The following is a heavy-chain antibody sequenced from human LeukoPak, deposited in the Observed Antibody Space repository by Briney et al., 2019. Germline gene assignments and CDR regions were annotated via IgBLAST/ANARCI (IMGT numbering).Heavy chain of an antibody. Sequence: SETLSLTCAVYGGSFSGYYWSWIRQPSGKGLEWIGEINHSGSTNYNPSLKSRVTISVDTSKNQFSLKLSSVTAADTAVYYCARDDRAVAGTPFDYWGQGTLVTVSS. CDR2: INHSGST. CDR3: ARDDRAVAGTPFDY. D-gene: IGHD6-19*01. CDR1: GGSFSGYY. J-gene: IGHJ4*02. V-gene: IGHV4-34*01.